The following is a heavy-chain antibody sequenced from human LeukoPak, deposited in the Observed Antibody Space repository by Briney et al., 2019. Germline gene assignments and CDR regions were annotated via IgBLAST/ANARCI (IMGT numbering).Heavy chain of an antibody. CDR1: SGSISSSSYY. D-gene: IGHD5-12*01. J-gene: IGHJ4*02. CDR3: ATYVDIVATISGPGVFDY. Sequence: PSETLSLTCTVSSGSISSSSYYWGWIRQPPGKGLEWIGSIYYSGSTYYNPSLKSRVTISVDTSKNQFSLKLSSVTAADTAVYYCATYVDIVATISGPGVFDYWGQGTLVTVSS. CDR2: IYYSGST. V-gene: IGHV4-39*01.